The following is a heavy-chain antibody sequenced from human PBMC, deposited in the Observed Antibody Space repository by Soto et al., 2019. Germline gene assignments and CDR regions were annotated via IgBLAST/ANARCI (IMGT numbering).Heavy chain of an antibody. J-gene: IGHJ4*02. V-gene: IGHV1-3*01. CDR2: INAGNGNT. Sequence: ASVKVSCKASGYTFTSYAMHWVRQAPGQRLEWMGWINAGNGNTKYSQKFQGRVTITRDTSASTAYMELSSLRSEDTAVYYCARVASSSWYFIFDYWGQGTLVTVSS. D-gene: IGHD6-13*01. CDR1: GYTFTSYA. CDR3: ARVASSSWYFIFDY.